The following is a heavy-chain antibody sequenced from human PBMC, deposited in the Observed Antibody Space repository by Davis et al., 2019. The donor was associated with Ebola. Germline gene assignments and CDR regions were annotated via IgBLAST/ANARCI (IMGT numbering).Heavy chain of an antibody. CDR1: GFSLSTSGMC. V-gene: IGHV2-70*11. Sequence: SGPTLVKPTQTLTLTCTFSGFSLSTSGMCVNWIRQPPGKALEWLARMDWDDDKYYNTSLRTRLTISKDTSKNQVVLTMTNMDPVDTATYYCARTTTRIVRATTYFVMDVWGQGTTVTVSS. CDR2: MDWDDDK. D-gene: IGHD1-26*01. J-gene: IGHJ6*02. CDR3: ARTTTRIVRATTYFVMDV.